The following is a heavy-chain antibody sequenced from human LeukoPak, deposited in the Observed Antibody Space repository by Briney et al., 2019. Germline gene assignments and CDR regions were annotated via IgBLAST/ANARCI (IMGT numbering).Heavy chain of an antibody. V-gene: IGHV3-21*01. J-gene: IGHJ4*02. CDR3: ARESVAGYIDY. CDR1: GFTFSSYS. Sequence: GGSLRLSCAASGFTFSSYSMNWVRQAPGKGLEWVSSISSSSGYIYYADSVKGRFTVSRDNTKNSLYLQMNSLRAEDTAVYYCARESVAGYIDYWGQGTLVTVSS. CDR2: ISSSSGYI. D-gene: IGHD6-19*01.